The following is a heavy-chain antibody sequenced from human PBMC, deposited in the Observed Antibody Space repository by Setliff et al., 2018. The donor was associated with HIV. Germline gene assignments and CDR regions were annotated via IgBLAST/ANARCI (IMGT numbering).Heavy chain of an antibody. CDR1: GGSISSHF. CDR3: ARRMAAGTFDY. CDR2: FRPTGNAYYANP. D-gene: IGHD6-13*01. V-gene: IGHV4-4*07. Sequence: SETLSLTCTVSGGSISSHFWNWIRQPAGKGLEWIGRFRPTGNAYYANPYYNPSLKSRVTMSVDTSKNQISLKLSSVTAADTAMYYCARRMAAGTFDYWGQGTLVTVSS. J-gene: IGHJ4*02.